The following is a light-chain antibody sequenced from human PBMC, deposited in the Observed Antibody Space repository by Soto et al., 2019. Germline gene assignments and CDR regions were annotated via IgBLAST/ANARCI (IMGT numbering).Light chain of an antibody. CDR3: QQYDSYPST. J-gene: IGKJ1*01. CDR1: QSISSW. V-gene: IGKV1-5*01. CDR2: EAR. Sequence: DIQMTQSPSTLSASVGDRVTITCRASQSISSWLAWYLQKPGKAPKLLIYEARNLESGVPSRFSGSGSGTEFTLTISSLQPDDFATCYCQQYDSYPSTFGQGTKVEIK.